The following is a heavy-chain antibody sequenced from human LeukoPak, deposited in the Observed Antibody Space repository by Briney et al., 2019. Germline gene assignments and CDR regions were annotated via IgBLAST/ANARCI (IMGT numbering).Heavy chain of an antibody. CDR1: GFTFSSYA. D-gene: IGHD3-3*01. Sequence: PGGSLRLSCEASGFTFSSYAMSWVRQAPGKGLEWVSAISGSGGSTYYADSVKGRFTISRDNSKNTLYLQMNSLRAEDTAVYYCAMDDFWSGYYNYWGQGTLVTVSS. CDR3: AMDDFWSGYYNY. V-gene: IGHV3-23*01. CDR2: ISGSGGST. J-gene: IGHJ4*02.